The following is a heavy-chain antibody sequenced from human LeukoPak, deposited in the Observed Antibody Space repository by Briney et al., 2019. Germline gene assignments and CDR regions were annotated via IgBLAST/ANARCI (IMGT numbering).Heavy chain of an antibody. CDR3: ARERRRYYGSGSYYPLGGMDV. CDR2: INYSGST. D-gene: IGHD3-10*01. Sequence: SETLSLTCAVYGGSFSGYYWSWIRQPPGKGLEWIGEINYSGSTNYNPSLKSRVTISVDTSKNQFSLKLSSVTAADTAVYYCARERRRYYGSGSYYPLGGMDVWGKGTTVTVSS. V-gene: IGHV4-34*01. CDR1: GGSFSGYY. J-gene: IGHJ6*04.